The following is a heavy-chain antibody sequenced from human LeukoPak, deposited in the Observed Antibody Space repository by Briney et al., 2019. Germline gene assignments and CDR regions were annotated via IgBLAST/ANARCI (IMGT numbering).Heavy chain of an antibody. D-gene: IGHD2-8*01. Sequence: SETLSLTCAVYGGSFSGYYWSWVRQPPGKGLEWIGEINHSGSTNYNPSLKSRVTISVHTSKNQFSLKLSSVTAADTAVYYCAGYCTNGVCYSYFQHWGQGTLVTVSS. CDR1: GGSFSGYY. CDR3: AGYCTNGVCYSYFQH. CDR2: INHSGST. J-gene: IGHJ1*01. V-gene: IGHV4-34*01.